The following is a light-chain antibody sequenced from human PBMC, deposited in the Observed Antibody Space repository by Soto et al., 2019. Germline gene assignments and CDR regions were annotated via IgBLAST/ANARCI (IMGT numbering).Light chain of an antibody. V-gene: IGLV2-14*01. CDR3: SSYTSSITPYV. J-gene: IGLJ1*01. CDR2: GVS. CDR1: ITDIGAYNY. Sequence: ALTQPASVSGSPGQSITISCTGTITDIGAYNYVSWYQQHPGKAPKLLIYGVSSRPSGVSNRFSGSKSGNAAYLTISGLQADDEAEYYCSSYTSSITPYVFGTGTKVTVL.